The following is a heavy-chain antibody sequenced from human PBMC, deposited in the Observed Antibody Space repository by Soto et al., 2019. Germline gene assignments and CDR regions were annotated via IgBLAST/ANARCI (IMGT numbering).Heavy chain of an antibody. J-gene: IGHJ6*02. CDR2: INHSGST. Sequence: QPPGKGLEWIGEINHSGSTNYNPSLKSRVTISVDTSKNQFSLKLSSVTAADTAVYYCARGWGYSYGFPYYYYGMDVWGQGTTVTVSS. CDR3: ARGWGYSYGFPYYYYGMDV. D-gene: IGHD5-18*01. V-gene: IGHV4-34*01.